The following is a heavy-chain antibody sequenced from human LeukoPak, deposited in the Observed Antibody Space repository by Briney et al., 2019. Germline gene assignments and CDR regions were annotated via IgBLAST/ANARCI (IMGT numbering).Heavy chain of an antibody. CDR2: IYTSGST. CDR1: GGSMSSYY. Sequence: SETLSLTCTVSGGSMSSYYWSWIRQPAGKGLEWIGRIYTSGSTNYNPSLKSRVTMSVDTSKNQFSLKLSSVTAADTAVYYCAREERVGIAARPFDYWGQGTLVTVSS. CDR3: AREERVGIAARPFDY. D-gene: IGHD6-6*01. V-gene: IGHV4-4*07. J-gene: IGHJ4*02.